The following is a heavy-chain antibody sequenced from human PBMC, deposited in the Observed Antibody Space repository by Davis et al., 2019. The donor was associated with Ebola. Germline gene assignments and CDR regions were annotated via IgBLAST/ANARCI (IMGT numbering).Heavy chain of an antibody. CDR1: GFTFSGSA. V-gene: IGHV3-73*01. J-gene: IGHJ4*02. Sequence: GESLKIFCAASGFTFSGSAMHWVRQASGKGLEWVGRIRSKANSYATAYAASVKGRFTISRDDSKNTAYLQMNSLKTEDTAVYYCSADDYWGQGTLVTVSS. D-gene: IGHD2-2*01. CDR2: IRSKANSYAT. CDR3: SADDY.